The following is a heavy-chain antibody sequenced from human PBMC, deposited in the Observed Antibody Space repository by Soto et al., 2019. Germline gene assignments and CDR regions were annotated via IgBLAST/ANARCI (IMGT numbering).Heavy chain of an antibody. V-gene: IGHV1-69*02. Sequence: QVQLVQSGAEVKKPGSSVKVSCKASGGTFSSYTISWVRQAPGQGIEWMGRIIPILGIANYAQKFQGRVTIAADKANARDDMHLSSLRYKDTAVYYSANSFGDYGYSFNSWGQGTLVNVSS. CDR1: GGTFSSYT. CDR3: ANSFGDYGYSFNS. D-gene: IGHD4-17*01. J-gene: IGHJ4*02. CDR2: IIPILGIA.